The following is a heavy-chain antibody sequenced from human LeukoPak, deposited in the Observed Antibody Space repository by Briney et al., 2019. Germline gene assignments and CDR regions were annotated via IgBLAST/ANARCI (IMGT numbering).Heavy chain of an antibody. CDR3: ARDQQGYDIFSIYYYYYGMDV. V-gene: IGHV3-66*01. CDR2: IYSGGST. D-gene: IGHD3-9*01. Sequence: GGSLRLSCAASGFTVSSNYLSWVRQAPGKGLEWVSVIYSGGSTYYADSVKGRFTISRDNSKNTLYLQMNSLRAEDTAVYYCARDQQGYDIFSIYYYYYGMDVWGQGTTVTVSS. J-gene: IGHJ6*02. CDR1: GFTVSSNY.